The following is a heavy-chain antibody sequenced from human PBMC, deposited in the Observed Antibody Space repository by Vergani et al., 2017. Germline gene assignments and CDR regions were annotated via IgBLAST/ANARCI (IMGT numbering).Heavy chain of an antibody. V-gene: IGHV4-59*12. J-gene: IGHJ6*02. CDR1: GGPISSYY. CDR3: ARFLTGTTIYYYYGMDV. CDR2: IYYSGST. D-gene: IGHD1-20*01. Sequence: QVQLQESGPGLVKPSETLSLTCTVPGGPISSYYWSWIRQPPGKGLEWIGYIYYSGSTNYNPSLKSRVTISVDTSKNQFSLKLSSVTAADTAVYYCARFLTGTTIYYYYGMDVWGQGTTVTVSS.